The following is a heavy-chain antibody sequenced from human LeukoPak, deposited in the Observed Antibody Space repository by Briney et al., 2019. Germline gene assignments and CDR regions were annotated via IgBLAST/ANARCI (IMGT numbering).Heavy chain of an antibody. D-gene: IGHD3-10*01. CDR2: IYYSGST. CDR1: GGSISSYY. J-gene: IGHJ4*02. Sequence: SETLSLTCTVSGGSISSYYWSWIRQPPGKGLEWIGYIYYSGSTNYNPSLKSRVTISVDTSKNQFSLKLSSVTAADTAVYYCARLGSSGSYYYSYYFDYWGQGTLVTVSS. V-gene: IGHV4-59*08. CDR3: ARLGSSGSYYYSYYFDY.